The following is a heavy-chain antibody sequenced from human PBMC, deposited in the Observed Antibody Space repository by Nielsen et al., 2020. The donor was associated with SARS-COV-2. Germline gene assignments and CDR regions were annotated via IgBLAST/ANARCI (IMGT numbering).Heavy chain of an antibody. Sequence: SETLSLTCAVSGGSVSSNDWWTWVRQSPGKGLEWIGEVSNSGSTNYSPSLKSRVTLSMDKSKNQFSLRLTSVSAADTAVYFCARGDLVVVPSPLLGLGPIFYYFCLDVWGKGTTVIVSS. J-gene: IGHJ6*03. CDR1: GGSVSSNDW. CDR3: ARGDLVVVPSPLLGLGPIFYYFCLDV. V-gene: IGHV4-4*02. CDR2: VSNSGST. D-gene: IGHD2-2*02.